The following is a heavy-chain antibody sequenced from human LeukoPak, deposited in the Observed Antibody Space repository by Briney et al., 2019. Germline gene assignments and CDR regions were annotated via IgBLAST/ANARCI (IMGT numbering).Heavy chain of an antibody. CDR3: ARDVAYTSRGVDI. V-gene: IGHV3-48*04. CDR2: ITSSSSTI. D-gene: IGHD6-13*01. CDR1: GFTFSIYS. J-gene: IGHJ3*02. Sequence: GGSLRLSCAASGFTFSIYSMHWVRQAPGKGLEWVAYITSSSSTIYYADSVKGRFTISRDNTKNSLYLQMNSLRAVDTAVYFCARDVAYTSRGVDIWGQGTMVTVSS.